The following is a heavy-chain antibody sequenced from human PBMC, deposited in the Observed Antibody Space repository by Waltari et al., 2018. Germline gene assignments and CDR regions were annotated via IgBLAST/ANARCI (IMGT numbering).Heavy chain of an antibody. CDR2: ISHSGKT. CDR1: SYSIRSGYF. Sequence: QVQLQESGPGLARPSETLSLTCVVSSYSIRSGYFWGWIRQPPGKGLEWIGSISHSGKTYYNPALQSRLSLSVYTSKNQFALKVTSVTAADTAIYYCVRDLGGSGNSWFDAWGQGTLVTVSS. V-gene: IGHV4-38-2*02. CDR3: VRDLGGSGNSWFDA. D-gene: IGHD3-10*01. J-gene: IGHJ5*02.